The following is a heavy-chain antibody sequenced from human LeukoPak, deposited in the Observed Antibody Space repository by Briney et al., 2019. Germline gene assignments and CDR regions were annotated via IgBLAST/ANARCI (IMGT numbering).Heavy chain of an antibody. J-gene: IGHJ4*02. V-gene: IGHV3-9*01. D-gene: IGHD3-22*01. CDR3: AKTCFEISYDSSGCFDC. CDR1: GFTFDDYA. CDR2: VSWNSGSI. Sequence: GRSLRLSCAASGFTFDDYAMHWVRQAPGKGLEWVSGVSWNSGSIGYADSVKGRFTISRDNAKNSLYLQMNSLRAEDTALYYCAKTCFEISYDSSGCFDCWGQGTLVTVSS.